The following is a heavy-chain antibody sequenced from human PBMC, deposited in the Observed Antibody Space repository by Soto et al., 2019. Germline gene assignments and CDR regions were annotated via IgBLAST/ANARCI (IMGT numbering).Heavy chain of an antibody. CDR2: ISSDGRST. CDR1: GFTLSSYA. V-gene: IGHV3-64D*06. Sequence: GVSLRLSCSVSGFTLSSYAMHWVRQAPGKGLQYASSISSDGRSTYYADSVKGRFTISRDNSKNTLYLQMSSLRAEDTAIYYCVKDRYIDYWGQGTVVTVSS. J-gene: IGHJ4*02. CDR3: VKDRYIDY.